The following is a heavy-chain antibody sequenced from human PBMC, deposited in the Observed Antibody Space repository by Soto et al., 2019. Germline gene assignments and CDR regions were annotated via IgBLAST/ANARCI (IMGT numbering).Heavy chain of an antibody. V-gene: IGHV3-11*05. Sequence: QVQLVETGGDLVKPGGSLRLSCAASGFTFSDYYMRWIRQAPRKGLEWVSYITSSSSYTNYADSVKGRFTISRDNAKNSLYLPMNSLRAEDTAVYYCARGHRYGMDVGGQGTTVTVSS. CDR3: ARGHRYGMDV. CDR2: ITSSSSYT. CDR1: GFTFSDYY. J-gene: IGHJ6*02.